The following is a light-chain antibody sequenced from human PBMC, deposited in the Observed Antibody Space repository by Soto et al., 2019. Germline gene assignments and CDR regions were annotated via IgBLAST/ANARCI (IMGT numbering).Light chain of an antibody. J-gene: IGLJ2*01. V-gene: IGLV2-14*01. CDR3: TSYTSASTLV. CDR2: EAA. CDR1: SDDIGANNY. Sequence: QSVLTQPASVSGSPGQSITISCTGTSDDIGANNYVSWYQHHPGKDPKILIYEAANRPSGISHRFSGSKSGNTASLNISGLQAEDEADYFCTSYTSASTLVFGGGTKVTVL.